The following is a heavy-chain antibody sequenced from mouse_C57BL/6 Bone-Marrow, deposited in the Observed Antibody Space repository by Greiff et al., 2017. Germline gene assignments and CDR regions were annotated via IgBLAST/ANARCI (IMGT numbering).Heavy chain of an antibody. CDR1: GYTFTSYW. J-gene: IGHJ2*01. V-gene: IGHV1-69*01. CDR3: SNTDCYGGGLDY. Sequence: QVQLQQPGAELVMPGASVKLSCKASGYTFTSYWMHWVKQRPGQGLEWIGEIDPSDSYTNYNQKFKGKSTLTVDKSSSTAYMQLSSLTSEDSAVYYCSNTDCYGGGLDYWGQGTTLTVSS. D-gene: IGHD1-1*01. CDR2: IDPSDSYT.